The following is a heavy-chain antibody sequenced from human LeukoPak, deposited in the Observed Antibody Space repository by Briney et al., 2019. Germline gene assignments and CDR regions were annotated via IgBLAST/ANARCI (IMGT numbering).Heavy chain of an antibody. V-gene: IGHV3-7*01. J-gene: IGHJ4*02. Sequence: PGTSLRLSCAASGFIFSNYPIHWVRQAPGKGLEWVASIKQDGTEKYYADSVKGRFTISRDNGKNSLYLQMSSLRAEDTAIYYCATQSYYYDSSGYYTTWGQGTLVTVSS. CDR1: GFIFSNYP. D-gene: IGHD3-22*01. CDR3: ATQSYYYDSSGYYTT. CDR2: IKQDGTEK.